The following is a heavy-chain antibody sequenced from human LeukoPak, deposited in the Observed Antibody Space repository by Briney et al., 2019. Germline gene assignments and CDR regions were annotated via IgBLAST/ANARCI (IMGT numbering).Heavy chain of an antibody. V-gene: IGHV1-69*05. J-gene: IGHJ3*02. CDR3: ARDPSYGSYAFDI. D-gene: IGHD3-10*01. Sequence: SVKVSCKASGGTFSSYAISWVPQAPGQGREWMGRIIPIVGTANYAQKLQGRVTITTDESTSTAYMELSSLRSEDTAVYYCARDPSYGSYAFDIWGQGTMVTVSS. CDR1: GGTFSSYA. CDR2: IIPIVGTA.